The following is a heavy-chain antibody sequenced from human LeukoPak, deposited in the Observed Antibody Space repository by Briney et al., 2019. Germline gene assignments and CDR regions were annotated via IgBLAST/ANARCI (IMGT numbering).Heavy chain of an antibody. Sequence: ASVKVSCKASGGTFSSYAISWVRQAPGQGLEWMGRIIPILGIANYAQKFQGRVTITADKSTSTAYMELSSLRSEDTAVYYCARDNVVSYFDYWGQGILVTVSS. CDR2: IIPILGIA. D-gene: IGHD3-22*01. CDR1: GGTFSSYA. V-gene: IGHV1-69*04. CDR3: ARDNVVSYFDY. J-gene: IGHJ4*02.